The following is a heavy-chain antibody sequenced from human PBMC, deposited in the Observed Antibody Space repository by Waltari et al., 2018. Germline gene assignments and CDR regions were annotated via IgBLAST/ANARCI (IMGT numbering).Heavy chain of an antibody. D-gene: IGHD6-19*01. V-gene: IGHV4-61*02. J-gene: IGHJ4*02. Sequence: QVQLQESGPGLVKPSQTLSLTCTVSGGSISSGSYYWSWIRQPAGKGLEWIGRIYTSGSTNYNPSLKSRVTISVDMSKNQFSLKLSSVTAADTAVYYCARQEDSSGWAHFDYWGQGTLVTVSS. CDR3: ARQEDSSGWAHFDY. CDR2: IYTSGST. CDR1: GGSISSGSYY.